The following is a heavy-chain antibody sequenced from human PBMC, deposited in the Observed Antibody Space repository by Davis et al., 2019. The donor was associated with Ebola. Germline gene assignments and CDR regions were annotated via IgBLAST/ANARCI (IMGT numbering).Heavy chain of an antibody. J-gene: IGHJ6*02. D-gene: IGHD3-3*01. V-gene: IGHV3-30-3*01. CDR3: ARDPTRTYYDFWSGSSDYYYGMDV. Sequence: PGGSLRLSCVASGFTFSSYAMHWVRQAPGKGLEWVAVISYDGNNKYYADSVKGRFTISRDNSKNTLYLQMNSLRGEDTAVYYCARDPTRTYYDFWSGSSDYYYGMDVWGQGTTVTVSS. CDR2: ISYDGNNK. CDR1: GFTFSSYA.